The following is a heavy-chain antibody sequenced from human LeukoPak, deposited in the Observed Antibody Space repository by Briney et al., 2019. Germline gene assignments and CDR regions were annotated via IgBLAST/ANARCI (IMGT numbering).Heavy chain of an antibody. Sequence: SETLSLTYTVSGGSISSGGYYWSWIRQPPGKGLEWIGYIYHSGSTYYNASLKSRVTISVDKSKNQFSLKLSSVTAADTAVYYCARHSTGFSLFPWGQGTLVTVSS. CDR1: GGSISSGGYY. D-gene: IGHD1-14*01. J-gene: IGHJ5*02. CDR2: IYHSGST. V-gene: IGHV4-30-2*01. CDR3: ARHSTGFSLFP.